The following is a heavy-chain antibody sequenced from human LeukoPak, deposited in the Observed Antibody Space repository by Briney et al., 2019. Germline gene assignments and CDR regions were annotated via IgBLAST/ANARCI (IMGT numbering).Heavy chain of an antibody. CDR3: ATDILYGSGVVDY. CDR1: GYTLTELP. Sequence: ASVKVSCKVSGYTLTELPMHWVRQAPGKGLEWMGGFDPEDGETIYAQKFQGRVTMTEDTSTDTAYMELSSLRSEDTAVYYCATDILYGSGVVDYWGQGTLVTVSS. CDR2: FDPEDGET. D-gene: IGHD3-10*01. V-gene: IGHV1-24*01. J-gene: IGHJ4*02.